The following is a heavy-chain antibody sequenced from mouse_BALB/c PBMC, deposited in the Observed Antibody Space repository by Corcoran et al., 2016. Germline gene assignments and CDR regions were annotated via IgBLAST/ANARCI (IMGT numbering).Heavy chain of an antibody. CDR3: ARGDWDSYYFDY. CDR1: GYTFTNYG. J-gene: IGHJ2*01. D-gene: IGHD4-1*01. CDR2: INTYTGEP. V-gene: IGHV9-3-1*01. Sequence: QIQLVQSGPELKKPGETVKISCKASGYTFTNYGMNWVKQAPGKGLKWMGWINTYTGEPTYADDFKGRFAFSLETSASTAYLQINNLKNEDTATYFCARGDWDSYYFDYWGQGTTLTVSS.